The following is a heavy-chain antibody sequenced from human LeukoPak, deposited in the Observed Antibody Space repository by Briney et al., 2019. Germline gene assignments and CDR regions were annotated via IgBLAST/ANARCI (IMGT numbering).Heavy chain of an antibody. CDR3: AKDSSRWDTYYYYKDA. Sequence: GGSLRLSCAASGFTFSSYGMHWVRQAPGKGLEWVAFIRYDGSNKYYADSVKGRFTISRDNSKNTLYLQMNSLRAEDTAVYYCAKDSSRWDTYYYYKDAWGKGTTVTVSS. CDR1: GFTFSSYG. V-gene: IGHV3-30*02. CDR2: IRYDGSNK. J-gene: IGHJ6*03. D-gene: IGHD6-13*01.